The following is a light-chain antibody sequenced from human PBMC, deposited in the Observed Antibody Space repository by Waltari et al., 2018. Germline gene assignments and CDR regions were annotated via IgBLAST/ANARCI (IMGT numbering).Light chain of an antibody. CDR3: QQYYSYPPAFT. V-gene: IGKV1-8*01. Sequence: AIRITQSPSSLSASTGDRVTITCRASQGISSYLAWYQQKPGKAPKLLIYAASTLQSGVPSRFRGSGSGTHFTLASSCLQSEDFATYYCQQYYSYPPAFTFGPGIKVD. CDR1: QGISSY. CDR2: AAS. J-gene: IGKJ3*01.